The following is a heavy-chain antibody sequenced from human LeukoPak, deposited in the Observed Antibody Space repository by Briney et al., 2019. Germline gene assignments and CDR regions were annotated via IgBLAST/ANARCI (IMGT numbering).Heavy chain of an antibody. V-gene: IGHV3-23*01. D-gene: IGHD3-3*01. CDR1: GFTFDSYA. CDR2: ISGSGGST. CDR3: AKGHYDFWSGYPFYYYYGMDV. Sequence: GGSLRLSCAASGFTFDSYAMRWVRQAPGKGLEWVSAISGSGGSTYYADSVKGRFTISRDNSKNTLYLQMNSLRAEDTAVYYCAKGHYDFWSGYPFYYYYGMDVWGQGTTVTVSS. J-gene: IGHJ6*02.